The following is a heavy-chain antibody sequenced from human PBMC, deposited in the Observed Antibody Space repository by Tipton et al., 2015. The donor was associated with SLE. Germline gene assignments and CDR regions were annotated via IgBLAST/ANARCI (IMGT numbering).Heavy chain of an antibody. D-gene: IGHD4-23*01. V-gene: IGHV4-39*01. J-gene: IGHJ3*02. CDR1: GGSISSSSYY. CDR3: ARREGVVTDAFDI. CDR2: IYYSGST. Sequence: TLSLTCTVSGGSISSSSYYWGWIRQPPGKGLEWIGSIYYSGSTYYNPSLKSRVTISVDTSKNQFSLKLSSVTAADTAVYYCARREGVVTDAFDIWGQGPMVTVSS.